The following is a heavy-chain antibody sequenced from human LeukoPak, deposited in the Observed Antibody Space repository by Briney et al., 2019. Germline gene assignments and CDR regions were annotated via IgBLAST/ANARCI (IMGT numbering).Heavy chain of an antibody. V-gene: IGHV1-2*02. CDR2: INPNSGGT. CDR3: ARVQVAVAGYSGFDP. J-gene: IGHJ5*02. CDR1: GYTFTDYY. Sequence: GASVKVSCKASGYTFTDYYMHWVRQAPGQGLEWMGWINPNSGGTNYAQKFQGRVTMTRDTSISTAYMELSRLRSDDTAVYYCARVQVAVAGYSGFDPWGQGTLVTVSS. D-gene: IGHD6-19*01.